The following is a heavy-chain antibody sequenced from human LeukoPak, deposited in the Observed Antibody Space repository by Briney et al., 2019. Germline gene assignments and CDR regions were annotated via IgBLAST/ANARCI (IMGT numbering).Heavy chain of an antibody. Sequence: PSETLSLTCTVSGGPITTYYLSWIRQSAGMGLEWIGRISGSGVITYNPSLKSRVILSLDTSNNHFSLKLISVTAADTAVYYCARDSGTTGEVKFDSWGQGMLVTVSS. CDR2: ISGSGVI. D-gene: IGHD3-10*01. J-gene: IGHJ5*01. CDR3: ARDSGTTGEVKFDS. CDR1: GGPITTYY. V-gene: IGHV4-4*07.